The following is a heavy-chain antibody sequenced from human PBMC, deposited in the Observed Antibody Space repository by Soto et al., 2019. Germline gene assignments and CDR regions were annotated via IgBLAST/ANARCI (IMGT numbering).Heavy chain of an antibody. CDR2: INAGNGNT. D-gene: IGHD2-15*01. CDR1: GYTFTKYA. V-gene: IGHV1-3*01. J-gene: IGHJ5*02. CDR3: ARGEGYCSGGTCYRWVDP. Sequence: ASVKVSCKASGYTFTKYALHWVRQAPGQRLEWMGWINAGNGNTKYSQKFQGRVTITRDTSASTSYMQLSSLRSEDTAVYYCARGEGYCSGGTCYRWVDPWGQGTLVTVSS.